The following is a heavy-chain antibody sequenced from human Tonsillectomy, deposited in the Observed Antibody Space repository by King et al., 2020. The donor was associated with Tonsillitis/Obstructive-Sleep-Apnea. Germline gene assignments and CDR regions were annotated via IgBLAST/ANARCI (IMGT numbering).Heavy chain of an antibody. D-gene: IGHD2-15*01. J-gene: IGHJ4*02. Sequence: VQLVESGGGVVQPGRSLRLSCAASGFTFSSYAMHWVRQAPGKGLEWVAVLSYDGSNKYYADSVKGRFTISRDNSKNTLYLQMNSLRAEDTAVYYCARDHQGYSCPNSYFDYWGQGTMVTVSS. CDR3: ARDHQGYSCPNSYFDY. CDR2: LSYDGSNK. CDR1: GFTFSSYA. V-gene: IGHV3-30*04.